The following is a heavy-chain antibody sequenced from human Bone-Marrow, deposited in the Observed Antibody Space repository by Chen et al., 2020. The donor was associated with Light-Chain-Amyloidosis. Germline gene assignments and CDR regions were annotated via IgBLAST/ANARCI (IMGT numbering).Heavy chain of an antibody. D-gene: IGHD5-12*01. CDR3: ARGGVSTIRRGGPDY. Sequence: QVQLVQSGAEVKKPGASVKVSCKASGYTFTSYYMHWVRQAPGQGLEWMGIINPSGGSTSYAQKFQGRVTMTRDTSTSTVYMELSSLRSEDTAVYYCARGGVSTIRRGGPDYWGQGTLVTVSS. CDR2: INPSGGST. CDR1: GYTFTSYY. V-gene: IGHV1-46*01. J-gene: IGHJ4*02.